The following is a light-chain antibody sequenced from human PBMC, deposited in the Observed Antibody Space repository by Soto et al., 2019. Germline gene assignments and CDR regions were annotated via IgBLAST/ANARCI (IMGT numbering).Light chain of an antibody. Sequence: EVVLTQSPGTLSLSPGERATLSCRASQSVSATYIAWYQQKSGQAPRLLLYGASSRATGIPDRFSGSGSGTEFTLTIDRLEPEDFATYYCQQYGSSPRAFGQGT. CDR2: GAS. V-gene: IGKV3-20*01. CDR1: QSVSATY. J-gene: IGKJ1*01. CDR3: QQYGSSPRA.